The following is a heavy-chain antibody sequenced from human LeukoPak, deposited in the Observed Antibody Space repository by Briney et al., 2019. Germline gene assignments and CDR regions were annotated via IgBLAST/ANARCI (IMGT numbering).Heavy chain of an antibody. CDR1: GYTFTSYY. D-gene: IGHD6-13*01. V-gene: IGHV1-46*01. CDR2: INPSGGST. Sequence: ASVKVSCKASGYTFTSYYMHWVRQAPGQGLEWMGIINPSGGSTSYAQKFQGRVTMTRDTSTSTVYMELSSLRSEDTAVYYCASPGPDSSSWFSFGYWGQGTLVTVSS. J-gene: IGHJ4*02. CDR3: ASPGPDSSSWFSFGY.